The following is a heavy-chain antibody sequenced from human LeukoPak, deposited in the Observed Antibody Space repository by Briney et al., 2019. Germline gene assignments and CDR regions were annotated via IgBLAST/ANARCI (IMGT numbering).Heavy chain of an antibody. CDR1: GFTFSSYS. CDR2: ISRSNSYI. V-gene: IGHV3-21*01. CDR3: ARETLDYDFWSGGAVHFDY. D-gene: IGHD3-3*01. J-gene: IGHJ4*02. Sequence: GVSLRLSCAASGFTFSSYSMNWVRQAPGKGLEWVSSISRSNSYIYYADSVKGRFNISRDNAKNSLYLQMNSLRAEDTAVYYCARETLDYDFWSGGAVHFDYWGQGTLVTVSS.